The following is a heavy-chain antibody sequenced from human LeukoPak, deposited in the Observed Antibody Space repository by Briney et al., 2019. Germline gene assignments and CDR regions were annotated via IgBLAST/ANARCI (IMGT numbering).Heavy chain of an antibody. Sequence: SETLSLTCTVSGGSISSYYWSWIRQPPGKGLEWIGYIYYSGSTNYNPSLKSRVTISVDTSKNQFSLKLSSVTAADTAVYYCARHVPEYYYDSSGYYWSAFDIWGQGTMVTVSS. CDR3: ARHVPEYYYDSSGYYWSAFDI. CDR1: GGSISSYY. V-gene: IGHV4-59*08. J-gene: IGHJ3*02. CDR2: IYYSGST. D-gene: IGHD3-22*01.